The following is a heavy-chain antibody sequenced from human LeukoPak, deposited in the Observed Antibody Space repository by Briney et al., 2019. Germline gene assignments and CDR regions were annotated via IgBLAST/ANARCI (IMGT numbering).Heavy chain of an antibody. J-gene: IGHJ4*02. Sequence: SETLSLTCTVSGGSISSYYWSWIRQPPGKGLEWIGYIYYSGSTNYNPSLKSRVTISVDTSKNQFSLKLSSVTAADTAVYYCARSTYSSSSNVDFDYWGQGTLATVSS. CDR2: IYYSGST. D-gene: IGHD6-6*01. CDR1: GGSISSYY. V-gene: IGHV4-59*01. CDR3: ARSTYSSSSNVDFDY.